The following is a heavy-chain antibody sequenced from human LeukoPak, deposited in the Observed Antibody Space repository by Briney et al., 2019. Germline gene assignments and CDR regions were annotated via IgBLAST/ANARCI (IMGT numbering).Heavy chain of an antibody. D-gene: IGHD3-9*01. Sequence: SETLSLTCTVYGGSISSYYWSWIRQPPGKGLEWIGYIYYSGSTNYNPSLKSRVTISVDTSKNQFSLKLSSMTAAATAVYYCARGGDVLRYFDWLVGSNGFDYWGQGTLVTVSS. J-gene: IGHJ4*02. CDR2: IYYSGST. CDR3: ARGGDVLRYFDWLVGSNGFDY. CDR1: GGSISSYY. V-gene: IGHV4-59*01.